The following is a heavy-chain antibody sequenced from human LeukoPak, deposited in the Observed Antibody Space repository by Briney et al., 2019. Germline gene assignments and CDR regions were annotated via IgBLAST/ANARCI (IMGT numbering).Heavy chain of an antibody. Sequence: SGGSLRLSCTASGFTSGDYAMSWVRQAPGKGLEWVGFIRSKAYGGTTEYAASVKGRFTISRDDSKSIAYLQMNSLKTEDTAVYYCTRDRASSGYYYQFSHWGQGTLVTVSS. J-gene: IGHJ4*02. CDR2: IRSKAYGGTT. V-gene: IGHV3-49*04. CDR3: TRDRASSGYYYQFSH. D-gene: IGHD3-22*01. CDR1: GFTSGDYA.